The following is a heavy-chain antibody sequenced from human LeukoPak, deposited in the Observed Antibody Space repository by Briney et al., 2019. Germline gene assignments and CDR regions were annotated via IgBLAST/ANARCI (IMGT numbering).Heavy chain of an antibody. CDR2: IYTSGST. J-gene: IGHJ5*02. Sequence: PSETLSLTCTVSGGSISSYYWSWIRQPAGKGLEWIGRIYTSGSTNYNPSLKSRVTMSVDTSKNQFSLKLSSVTAADTAVYYCARVEYDFMGGTRFDPWGQGTLVTVSS. CDR1: GGSISSYY. D-gene: IGHD3-3*01. CDR3: ARVEYDFMGGTRFDP. V-gene: IGHV4-4*07.